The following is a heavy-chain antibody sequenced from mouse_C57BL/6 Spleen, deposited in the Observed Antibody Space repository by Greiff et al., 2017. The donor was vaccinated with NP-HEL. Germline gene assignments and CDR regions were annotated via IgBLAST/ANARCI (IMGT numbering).Heavy chain of an antibody. V-gene: IGHV5-17*01. CDR3: ANYGSSYYAMDY. J-gene: IGHJ4*01. CDR2: ISSGSSTI. D-gene: IGHD1-1*01. CDR1: GFTFSDYG. Sequence: DVMLVESGGGLVKPGGSLKLSCAASGFTFSDYGMHWVRQAPEKGLEWVAYISSGSSTIYYADTVKGRFTISRDNAKNTLFLQMTSLRSEDTAMYYCANYGSSYYAMDYWGQGTSVTVSS.